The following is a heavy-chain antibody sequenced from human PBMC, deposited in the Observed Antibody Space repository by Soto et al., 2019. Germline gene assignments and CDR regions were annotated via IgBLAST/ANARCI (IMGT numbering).Heavy chain of an antibody. J-gene: IGHJ4*02. CDR2: IYYSGST. CDR3: ARVGYCSGGSCLDY. D-gene: IGHD2-15*01. Sequence: PSETLSLTCTVSGGSISSGDYYWYWIRQPPGKGLEWIGYIYYSGSTNYNPSLKSRVTISVDTSKNQFSLKLSSVTAADTAVYYCARVGYCSGGSCLDYWGQGTLVTVSS. V-gene: IGHV4-61*08. CDR1: GGSISSGDYY.